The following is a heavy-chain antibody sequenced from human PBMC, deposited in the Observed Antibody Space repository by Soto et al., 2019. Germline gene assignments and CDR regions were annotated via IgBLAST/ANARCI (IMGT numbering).Heavy chain of an antibody. CDR2: INPNSGGT. Sequence: ASVKVSCKASGYTFTGYYMHWVRQAPGQGLEWMGWINPNSGGTNYAQKFQGRVTMTRETSISTDYMELSRLRSDDTAVYYCARDTKNYYDSSGYYYYFDYWGQGTMVTVSS. CDR1: GYTFTGYY. J-gene: IGHJ4*02. V-gene: IGHV1-2*02. D-gene: IGHD3-22*01. CDR3: ARDTKNYYDSSGYYYYFDY.